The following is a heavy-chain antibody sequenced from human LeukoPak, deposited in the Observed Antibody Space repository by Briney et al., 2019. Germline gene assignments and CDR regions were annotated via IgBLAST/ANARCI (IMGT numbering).Heavy chain of an antibody. CDR3: AKDTSAWWYHRAYMNV. V-gene: IGHV3-23*01. Sequence: GGSLRLSCAASGFTFSDYVMSWVRQAPGGGLEWVSAISGSGDKTFHADSVKGRFTTSRDNSKNTLSLQMSSLRVEDSAVYFCAKDTSAWWYHRAYMNVWGTGTTVTVSS. CDR2: ISGSGDKT. J-gene: IGHJ6*03. CDR1: GFTFSDYV. D-gene: IGHD2-15*01.